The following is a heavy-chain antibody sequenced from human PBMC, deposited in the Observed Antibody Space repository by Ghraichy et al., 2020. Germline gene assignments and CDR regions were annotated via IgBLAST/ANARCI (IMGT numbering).Heavy chain of an antibody. D-gene: IGHD5-12*01. CDR3: ARKAGYEIDYYYYMDV. CDR1: GFTFSSYG. CDR2: IWYDGSNK. V-gene: IGHV3-33*01. J-gene: IGHJ6*03. Sequence: GGSLRLSCAASGFTFSSYGMHWVRQAPGKGLEWVAVIWYDGSNKYYADSVKGRFTISRDNSKNTLYLQMNSLRAEDTAVYYCARKAGYEIDYYYYMDVWGKGTTVTVSS.